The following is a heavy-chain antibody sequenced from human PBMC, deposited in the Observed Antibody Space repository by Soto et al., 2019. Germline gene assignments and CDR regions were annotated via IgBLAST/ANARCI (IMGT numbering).Heavy chain of an antibody. J-gene: IGHJ3*02. CDR1: GFTFSSYA. CDR2: ISYDGSNK. Sequence: QVQLVESGGGVVQPGRSLRLSCAASGFTFSSYAMHWVRQAPGKGLEWVAVISYDGSNKYYADSVKGRFTISRDNSKNTLYLQMNILSAEDTAVYDCIGGGYYPGAFDIWGQGTMVAVSS. CDR3: IGGGYYPGAFDI. D-gene: IGHD3-22*01. V-gene: IGHV3-30-3*01.